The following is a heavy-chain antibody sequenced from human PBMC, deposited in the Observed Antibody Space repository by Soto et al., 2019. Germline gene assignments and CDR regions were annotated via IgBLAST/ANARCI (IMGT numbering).Heavy chain of an antibody. CDR3: AHIISSGYYDP. CDR2: IYWNDDK. V-gene: IGHV2-5*01. D-gene: IGHD3-22*01. Sequence: SGPTLVNPTQTLTLTCTFSGCSLSTNGVGVGWIRQPPGKALEWLALIYWNDDKRYSTSLKSRLTITKDTSKNQVVLTMTNMDPVDTATYYCAHIISSGYYDPFGQGTLVTVSS. J-gene: IGHJ5*02. CDR1: GCSLSTNGVG.